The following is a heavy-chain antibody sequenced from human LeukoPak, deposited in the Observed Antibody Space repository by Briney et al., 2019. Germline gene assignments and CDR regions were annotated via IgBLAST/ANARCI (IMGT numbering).Heavy chain of an antibody. D-gene: IGHD3-9*01. V-gene: IGHV3-21*01. J-gene: IGHJ4*02. Sequence: GGSLRLSCAASGFTFSSYSMNWVRQAPGKGLEWVSSISSSSSYIYYADSVKGRFTISRDNAKNSLYLQMNSLRAEDTAVYYCAKPPFDGDYFDYWGQGTLVTVSS. CDR2: ISSSSSYI. CDR3: AKPPFDGDYFDY. CDR1: GFTFSSYS.